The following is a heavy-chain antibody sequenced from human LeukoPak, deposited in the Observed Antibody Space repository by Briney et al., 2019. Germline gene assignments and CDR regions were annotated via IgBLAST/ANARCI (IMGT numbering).Heavy chain of an antibody. CDR3: ARESPDSSGHSLPLDH. CDR2: IYTSGNT. V-gene: IGHV3-66*01. J-gene: IGHJ4*02. CDR1: GFTVSANH. Sequence: PGGSLRLACAASGFTVSANHMTWVRQAPGRGLEWVPVIYTSGNTYYADSVKGRFTISRDKSENTLSLQMNSLRAEDTAVYYCARESPDSSGHSLPLDHWGQGTLVTVSS. D-gene: IGHD3-22*01.